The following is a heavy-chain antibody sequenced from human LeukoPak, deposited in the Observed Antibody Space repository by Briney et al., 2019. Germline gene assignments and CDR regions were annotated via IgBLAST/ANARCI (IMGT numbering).Heavy chain of an antibody. CDR3: ARGLRGTYYMDV. CDR1: GGSISSYY. D-gene: IGHD3-16*01. J-gene: IGHJ6*03. V-gene: IGHV4-59*01. Sequence: PSETLALTCNVSGGSISSYYWHWIRQPPGKGLEWIGFIYYSGNTDYNPSLKSRVTMSVDTSKNQFSLKLSSVTAADTAVYYCARGLRGTYYMDVWGKGTTVTVSS. CDR2: IYYSGNT.